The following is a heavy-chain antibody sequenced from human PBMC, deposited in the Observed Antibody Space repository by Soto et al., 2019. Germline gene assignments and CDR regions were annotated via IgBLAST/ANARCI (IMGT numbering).Heavy chain of an antibody. J-gene: IGHJ2*01. CDR2: ISGGGDAT. D-gene: IGHD2-2*01. V-gene: IGHV3-23*01. Sequence: EVQLLESGGDSVQPGGSLRLSCAGSGFTFINYAMNWVRQAPGKGLEWVSTISGGGDATFFADSVRGRFTFSRDNSKNTVTLQMNSLGVDDTDVYYCARKVVGSTSRPNYWYFDLWGRGTLVTVSS. CDR1: GFTFINYA. CDR3: ARKVVGSTSRPNYWYFDL.